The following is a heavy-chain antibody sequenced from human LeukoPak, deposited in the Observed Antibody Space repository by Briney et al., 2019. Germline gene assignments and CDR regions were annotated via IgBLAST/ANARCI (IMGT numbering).Heavy chain of an antibody. CDR1: GYTLSEYA. D-gene: IGHD2-2*01. CDR3: ARGRRYCSSTTCYGMYYSDY. V-gene: IGHV7-4-1*01. CDR2: INTDTRIP. Sequence: ASVKVSCKASGYTLSEYAVTWVRQAPGQGLEWMGWINTDTRIPTYAQDFTGRFVFSLDTSVCTAFLQIYSLKADDTAVYYCARGRRYCSSTTCYGMYYSDYWGQGTLVTVSS. J-gene: IGHJ4*02.